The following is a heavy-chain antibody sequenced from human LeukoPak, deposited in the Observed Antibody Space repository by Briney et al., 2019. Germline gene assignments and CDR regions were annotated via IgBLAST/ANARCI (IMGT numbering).Heavy chain of an antibody. CDR1: GFTFSSYA. CDR2: ISSNGGST. CDR3: ARDREAARPFYYYYYYMDV. V-gene: IGHV3-64*01. Sequence: GGSLRLSCAASGFTFSSYAMHWVRQAPGKGLEYVSAISSNGGSTYYANSVKGRFTIFRDNSKNTLYLQMGSLRAEDMAVYYCARDREAARPFYYYYYYMDVWGKGTTVTVSS. D-gene: IGHD6-6*01. J-gene: IGHJ6*03.